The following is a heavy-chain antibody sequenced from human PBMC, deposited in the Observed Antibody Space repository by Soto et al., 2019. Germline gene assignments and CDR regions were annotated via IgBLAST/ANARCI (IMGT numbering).Heavy chain of an antibody. J-gene: IGHJ4*02. V-gene: IGHV1-69*13. CDR1: GGTFSSYA. CDR2: IFPIFGTA. CDR3: ARDVSGSGYFYTPFDY. Sequence: GASVKVSCKASGGTFSSYAISWVRQAPGQGLEWMGGIFPIFGTANYAQPFQGRVTITADESTSTAFMELSSLRSEDTAVYYCARDVSGSGYFYTPFDYWGQGTRVTVSS. D-gene: IGHD3-22*01.